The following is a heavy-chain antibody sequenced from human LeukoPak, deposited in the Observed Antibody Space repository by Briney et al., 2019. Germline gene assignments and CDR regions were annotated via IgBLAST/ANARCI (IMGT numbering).Heavy chain of an antibody. Sequence: GGFLRLSCAASGFTFSSYGMHWVRQAPGKGLEWVAFIRYDGSNKYYADSVKGRFTISRDNSKNTLYLQMNSLRAEDTAVYYCAKDKPLGGFDYWGQGTLVTVSS. V-gene: IGHV3-30*02. D-gene: IGHD3-10*01. J-gene: IGHJ4*02. CDR3: AKDKPLGGFDY. CDR1: GFTFSSYG. CDR2: IRYDGSNK.